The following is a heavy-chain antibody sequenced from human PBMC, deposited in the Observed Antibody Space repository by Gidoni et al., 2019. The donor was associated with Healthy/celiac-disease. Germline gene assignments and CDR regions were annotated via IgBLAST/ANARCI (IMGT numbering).Heavy chain of an antibody. CDR1: GYTFTSYA. J-gene: IGHJ3*02. CDR2: INAGNGNT. V-gene: IGHV1-3*01. D-gene: IGHD6-13*01. Sequence: QVQLVQSGAEVKKPGASVKVSCKASGYTFTSYAMHWVRQAPGQRLEWMGWINAGNGNTKYSQKFQGRVTITRDTSASTAYMELSSLRSEDTAVYYCASSDSSSWYDGDAFDIWGQGTMVTVSS. CDR3: ASSDSSSWYDGDAFDI.